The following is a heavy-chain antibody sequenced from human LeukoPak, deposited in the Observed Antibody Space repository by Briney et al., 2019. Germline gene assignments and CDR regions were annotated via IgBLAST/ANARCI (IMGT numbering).Heavy chain of an antibody. CDR1: GFTFDDYG. V-gene: IGHV3-20*04. CDR3: ATFWSGYYVFDY. D-gene: IGHD3-3*01. J-gene: IGHJ4*02. Sequence: GGSLRLSCAASGFTFDDYGMGWVRQAPGKGLEWVSGINWNGGSTGYADSVKGRFTISRDNAKNSLYLQMNSLRAEDTALYYCATFWSGYYVFDYWGQGTLVTVSS. CDR2: INWNGGST.